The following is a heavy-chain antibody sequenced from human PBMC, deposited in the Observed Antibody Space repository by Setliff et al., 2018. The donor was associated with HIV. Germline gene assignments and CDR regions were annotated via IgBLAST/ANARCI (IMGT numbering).Heavy chain of an antibody. V-gene: IGHV1-3*03. D-gene: IGHD3-22*01. CDR3: ARERDSNGYQFDY. J-gene: IGHJ4*02. CDR2: INVDSGNT. Sequence: AASVKVSCKASGYTFTNYAIHWVRQAPGQRLEWMGWINVDSGNTKYLQDLQGRVTITKDRSASTAYMEVSNLRSEDMAVYYCARERDSNGYQFDYRGQGTLVTVSS. CDR1: GYTFTNYA.